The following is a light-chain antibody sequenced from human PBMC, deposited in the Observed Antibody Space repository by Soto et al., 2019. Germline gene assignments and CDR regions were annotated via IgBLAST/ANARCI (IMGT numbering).Light chain of an antibody. CDR3: QSYDSSLTVV. V-gene: IGLV1-40*01. CDR2: GNN. CDR1: SSNIGAGYD. J-gene: IGLJ2*01. Sequence: QSVLTQPPSVSGAPGQRVTISCTGSSSNIGAGYDVRWYQQFPGTAPKLLIFGNNNRPSGVPDRFSVSKSGTSASLAITGLQAEDEADYYCQSYDSSLTVVFGGGTKLTVL.